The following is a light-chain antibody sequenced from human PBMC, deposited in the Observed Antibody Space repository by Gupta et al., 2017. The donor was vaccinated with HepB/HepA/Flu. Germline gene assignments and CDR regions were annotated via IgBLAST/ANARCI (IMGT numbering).Light chain of an antibody. CDR2: EVR. CDR3: SSYTLSSTVV. Sequence: QSALTQPASVSGSPGQSITISCTGTSSDVGGYNYVSWYQQHPGKAPKVMIDEVRNRHSGRSKRFSGAKAGNTAYLTSSGLQAEDEADEYCSSYTLSSTVVFGGGTKLTVL. V-gene: IGLV2-14*01. CDR1: SSDVGGYNY. J-gene: IGLJ2*01.